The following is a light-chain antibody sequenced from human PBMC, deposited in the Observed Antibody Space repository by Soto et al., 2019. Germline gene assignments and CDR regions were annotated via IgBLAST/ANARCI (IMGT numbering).Light chain of an antibody. CDR3: QHYGRSAYT. J-gene: IGKJ2*01. CDR1: QSVSSNY. CDR2: GAS. V-gene: IGKV3-20*01. Sequence: IVLTQSPGTLSLSPGERAILSCRASQSVSSNYLAWYQQKPGQAPRLLIYGASSRATGIPDRFSGSGSGTDFTLTLSRLEPEDFAVYYCQHYGRSAYTFGQGTTLEIK.